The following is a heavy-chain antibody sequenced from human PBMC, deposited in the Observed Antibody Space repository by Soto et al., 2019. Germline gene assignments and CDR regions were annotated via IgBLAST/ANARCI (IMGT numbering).Heavy chain of an antibody. V-gene: IGHV3-53*01. CDR2: IYTDGST. CDR1: GFSVSSNY. Sequence: EVQLVESGGDLIQPGGSLRLSCAASGFSVSSNYMTWVRQAPGKGLERVSFIYTDGSTDYADSVKGRFTISSDSSKNTLSLQMNSLRVEDTAVYYCGRGRRSRGDCCPIDYWGQGTLVIVSA. CDR3: GRGRRSRGDCCPIDY. D-gene: IGHD2-21*02. J-gene: IGHJ4*02.